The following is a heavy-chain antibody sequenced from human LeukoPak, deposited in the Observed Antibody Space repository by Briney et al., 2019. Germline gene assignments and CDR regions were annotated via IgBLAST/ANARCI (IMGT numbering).Heavy chain of an antibody. CDR1: DDSIIRSNCY. Sequence: SETLSLTCTGSDDSIIRSNCYWGWIRQAPGKGLEWIGSISYSGRTYYNPSLKSRVTISADTSKNQFSLKLSSVTAADTAVYYCAREYSSSSGRRAFDFWGQGTMVTVSS. CDR2: ISYSGRT. J-gene: IGHJ3*01. V-gene: IGHV4-39*01. CDR3: AREYSSSSGRRAFDF. D-gene: IGHD6-6*01.